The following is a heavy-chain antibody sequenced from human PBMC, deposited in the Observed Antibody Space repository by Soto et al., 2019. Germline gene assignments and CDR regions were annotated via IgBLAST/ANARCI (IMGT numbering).Heavy chain of an antibody. CDR2: ISGSGGST. Sequence: GGSLRLSCAASGFTFSSYAMSWVRQAPGKGLEWVSAISGSGGSTYYADSVKGRFTISRDNSKNTLYLQMNSLRAEDTAVYYCAKMGRSLRFLEWLSPFDYWGQGTLVTVSS. D-gene: IGHD3-3*01. CDR3: AKMGRSLRFLEWLSPFDY. V-gene: IGHV3-23*01. J-gene: IGHJ4*02. CDR1: GFTFSSYA.